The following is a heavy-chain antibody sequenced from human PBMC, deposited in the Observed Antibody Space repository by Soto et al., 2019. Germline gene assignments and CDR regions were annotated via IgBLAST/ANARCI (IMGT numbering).Heavy chain of an antibody. CDR3: ARYLSIAARLNYYYYGMDV. D-gene: IGHD6-6*01. CDR2: IYYSGST. J-gene: IGHJ6*02. CDR1: GGSISSYY. V-gene: IGHV4-59*01. Sequence: SETLSLTXTVSGGSISSYYWSWIRQPPGKGLEWIGYIYYSGSTNYNPSLKSRVTISVDTSKNQFSLKLSSVTAADTAVYYCARYLSIAARLNYYYYGMDVWGQGTTVTVSS.